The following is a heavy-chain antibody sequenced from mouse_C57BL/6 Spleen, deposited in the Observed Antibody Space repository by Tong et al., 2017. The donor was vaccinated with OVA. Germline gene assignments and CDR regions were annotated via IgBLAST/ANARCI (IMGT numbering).Heavy chain of an antibody. D-gene: IGHD4-1*01. CDR1: GYTFTDYY. CDR2: INPNNGGT. Sequence: EVQLQESGPELVKPGASVKISCKASGYTFTDYYMNWVKQSHGKSLEWIGDINPNNGGTSYNQKFKGKATLTVDKSSSTAYMELRSLTSEDSAVYYCAVNLGYAMDYWGQGTSVTVSA. J-gene: IGHJ4*01. CDR3: AVNLGYAMDY. V-gene: IGHV1-26*01.